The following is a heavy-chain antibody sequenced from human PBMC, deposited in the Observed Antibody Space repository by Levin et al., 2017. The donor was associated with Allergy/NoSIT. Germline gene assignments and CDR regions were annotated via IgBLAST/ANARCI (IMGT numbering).Heavy chain of an antibody. CDR2: IVPVFGST. Sequence: SVKVSCKASGGTFRHYALSWVRQAPGQGFEWMGGIVPVFGSTNYAQKFHGRVTITADESTSTANMELSSLRSDDTAVYYCVTRSADSYRHYYFDYWGQGTLVTVSS. CDR3: VTRSADSYRHYYFDY. J-gene: IGHJ4*02. CDR1: GGTFRHYA. V-gene: IGHV1-69*13. D-gene: IGHD5-18*01.